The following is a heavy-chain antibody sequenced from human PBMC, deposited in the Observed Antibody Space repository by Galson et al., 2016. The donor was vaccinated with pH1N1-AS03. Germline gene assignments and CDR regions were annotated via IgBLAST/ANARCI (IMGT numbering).Heavy chain of an antibody. V-gene: IGHV3-53*01. Sequence: SLRLSCAASGFTFSSFAMTWVRQAPGKGLEWVSYIYSGGTTSYADSVKGRFTISRDNSKNTVHLQMNSLSPEDTAVYYCARDRRGHGDLDYWGQGTLVTVSS. CDR3: ARDRRGHGDLDY. CDR2: IYSGGTT. CDR1: GFTFSSFA. J-gene: IGHJ4*02. D-gene: IGHD4-17*01.